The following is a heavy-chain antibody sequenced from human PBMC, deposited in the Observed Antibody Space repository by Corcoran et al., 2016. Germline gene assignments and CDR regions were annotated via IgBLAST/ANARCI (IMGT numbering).Heavy chain of an antibody. D-gene: IGHD3-10*01. CDR3: ERGLWLGGGG. V-gene: IGHV3-21*01. CDR1: GFTFSSYS. CDR2: ISSSSSYI. Sequence: EVQLVESGGGLVKPGGSLRLSCAASGFTFSSYSMNWVRQAPGKGLEWVSSISSSSSYIYYADSVKGRFTISRDNAKTSLYLQMNSLRAEERVGYYCERGLWLGGGGGGQGTLVTVSS. J-gene: IGHJ4*02.